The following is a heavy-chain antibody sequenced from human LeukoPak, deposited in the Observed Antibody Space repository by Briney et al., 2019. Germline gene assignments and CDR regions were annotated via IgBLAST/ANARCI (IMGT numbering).Heavy chain of an antibody. V-gene: IGHV3-23*01. CDR3: AYDFWSGYPSYYMDV. J-gene: IGHJ6*03. D-gene: IGHD3-3*01. CDR1: GFTFSSYG. Sequence: GSLRLSCAASGFTFSSYGMSWVRQAPGKGLEWVSAISGSGGSTYYADSVKGRFTISRDNAKNSLYLQMNSLRAEDTAVYYCAYDFWSGYPSYYMDVWGKGTTVTVSS. CDR2: ISGSGGST.